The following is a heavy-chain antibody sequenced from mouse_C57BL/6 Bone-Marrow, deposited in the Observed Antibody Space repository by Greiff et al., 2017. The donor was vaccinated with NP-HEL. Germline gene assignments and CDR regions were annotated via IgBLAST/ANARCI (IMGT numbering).Heavy chain of an antibody. Sequence: EVKLVESGGGLVQPGGSLKLSCAASGFTFSDYYMYWVRQTPEKRLEWVAYISTGGGSTYYPDTVKGRFTISRDNAKNTLYLQMSRLKSEDTAMYYCARRDFDYWGQGTTLTVSS. CDR3: ARRDFDY. V-gene: IGHV5-12*01. CDR2: ISTGGGST. J-gene: IGHJ2*01. CDR1: GFTFSDYY.